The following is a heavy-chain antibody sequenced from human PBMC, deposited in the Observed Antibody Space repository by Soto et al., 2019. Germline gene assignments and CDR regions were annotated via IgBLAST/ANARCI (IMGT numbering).Heavy chain of an antibody. D-gene: IGHD3-10*01. CDR2: ISSSSSTI. J-gene: IGHJ6*03. CDR3: AREFTMVRGRYYYYMDV. CDR1: GFTFSSYS. V-gene: IGHV3-48*01. Sequence: GGSLRLSCAASGFTFSSYSMNWVRQAPGKGLEWVSYISSSSSTIYYADSVKGRFTISRDNAKNSLYLQMNSLRAKDTAVYYCAREFTMVRGRYYYYMDVWGKGTTVTVSS.